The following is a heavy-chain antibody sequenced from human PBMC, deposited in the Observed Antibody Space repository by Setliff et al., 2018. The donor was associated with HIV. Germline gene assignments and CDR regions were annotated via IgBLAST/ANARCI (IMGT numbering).Heavy chain of an antibody. CDR1: GFTLSNFW. V-gene: IGHV3-74*01. J-gene: IGHJ4*02. Sequence: SCAVSGFTLSNFWMHWVRQAPGKGLVWVSRINNDGSSATYADSVQGRFTISSDNAKNTLYLQMNSLRAEDTAVYYCARAVGPGAIHFWGQGTLVTVSS. D-gene: IGHD3-10*01. CDR3: ARAVGPGAIHF. CDR2: INNDGSSA.